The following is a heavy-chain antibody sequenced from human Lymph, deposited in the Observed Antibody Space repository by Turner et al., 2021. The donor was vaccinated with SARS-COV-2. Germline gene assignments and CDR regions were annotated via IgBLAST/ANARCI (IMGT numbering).Heavy chain of an antibody. J-gene: IGHJ6*02. CDR3: AKVRSIFGVVIGGMDV. CDR1: GFTFSSYG. Sequence: VQLVASGGGVVQPGRSLRLSCAASGFTFSSYGMHWVRQAPGKGLEWVAVIAYDGSNKYYTDSVKGRFTISRDNSKNTLYLQMNSLRAEDTAVYYCAKVRSIFGVVIGGMDVWGQGTTVTVSS. D-gene: IGHD3-3*01. CDR2: IAYDGSNK. V-gene: IGHV3-30*18.